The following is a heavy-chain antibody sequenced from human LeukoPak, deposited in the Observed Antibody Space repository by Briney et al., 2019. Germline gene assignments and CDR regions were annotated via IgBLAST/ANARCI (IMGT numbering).Heavy chain of an antibody. CDR1: GYSFSTYG. V-gene: IGHV1-18*01. D-gene: IGHD4-17*01. J-gene: IGHJ5*02. CDR3: ARDSGYGDYVGNP. CDR2: ISTYNGNT. Sequence: ASVKVSCKTSGYSFSTYGISWVRQAPGQGLEWMGWISTYNGNTNYAQKFQDRVTMTTDTSTSTAYMELRSLRSDDTAVYYCARDSGYGDYVGNPWGQGTLVTVSS.